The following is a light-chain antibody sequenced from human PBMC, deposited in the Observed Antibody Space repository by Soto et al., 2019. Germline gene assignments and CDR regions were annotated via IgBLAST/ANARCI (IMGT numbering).Light chain of an antibody. V-gene: IGKV3-15*01. J-gene: IGKJ5*01. Sequence: IVVPKSPATVSVSTGERATLSCRACQSLSSNLAWYQQKPGQAPRLLIYGASTRATGIQARFSGGGSGTEFTLTISSLLSEDFAVYYWQESNSWHPNTFGQGTRLEIK. CDR1: QSLSSN. CDR3: QESNSWHPNT. CDR2: GAS.